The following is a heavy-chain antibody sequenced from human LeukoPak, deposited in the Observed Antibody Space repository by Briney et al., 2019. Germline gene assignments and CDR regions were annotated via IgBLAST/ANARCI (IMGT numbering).Heavy chain of an antibody. CDR2: ISWNSGSI. Sequence: SGGSLRLSCAASGFTFDDYAMHWVRHAPGKGLEWVSGISWNSGSIDYADSVKGRFTISRDNAKTSLYLQMNSLRAEDTALYYCAKGTGDHWYFDLWGRGTLVTVSS. J-gene: IGHJ2*01. D-gene: IGHD7-27*01. CDR3: AKGTGDHWYFDL. V-gene: IGHV3-9*01. CDR1: GFTFDDYA.